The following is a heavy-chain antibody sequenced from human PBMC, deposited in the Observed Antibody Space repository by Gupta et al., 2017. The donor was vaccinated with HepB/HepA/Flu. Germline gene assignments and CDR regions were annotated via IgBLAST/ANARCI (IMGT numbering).Heavy chain of an antibody. CDR1: GFTFSNNA. V-gene: IGHV3-30-3*01. D-gene: IGHD3-22*01. J-gene: IGHJ4*02. CDR2: ISYDGNKK. CDR3: ARDLGSGYYFEHFDY. Sequence: QVQLVESGGGVVQPGRSQRLSCAASGFTFSNNAMHWVRQAPGKGLEWVAVISYDGNKKHYADSVRGRFTISRDNSKNTLYLHMNSLRAEDTAVYYCARDLGSGYYFEHFDYWGQGTLVTVAS.